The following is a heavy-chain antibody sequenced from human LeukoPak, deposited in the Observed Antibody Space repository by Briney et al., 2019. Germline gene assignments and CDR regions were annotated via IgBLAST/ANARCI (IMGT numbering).Heavy chain of an antibody. D-gene: IGHD3-22*01. CDR1: GFTFSSYG. V-gene: IGHV3-30*03. CDR2: ISYDGSNK. Sequence: GGSLRLSCAASGFTFSSYGMHWVRQAPGKGLEWVAVISYDGSNKYYADSVKGRFTISRDNSKNTLYLQMNSLRAEDTAVYYCAREPYYYDSSGYLTGWGQGTLVTVSS. J-gene: IGHJ4*02. CDR3: AREPYYYDSSGYLTG.